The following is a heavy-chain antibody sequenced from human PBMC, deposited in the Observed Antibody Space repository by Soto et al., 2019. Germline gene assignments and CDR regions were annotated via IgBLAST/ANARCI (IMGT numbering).Heavy chain of an antibody. Sequence: ASVKVSCKTSGYVFTSFGISWVRQAPGQGLEWMGWVRPYNGDTKYAEKSQGRVTMTSDTSTTTGYMELRGLRSDDTAVYFLVRRLFSQLWSPYYYLDYWGQRTQVTVSS. V-gene: IGHV1-18*04. CDR2: VRPYNGDT. D-gene: IGHD3-10*01. CDR3: VRRLFSQLWSPYYYLDY. CDR1: GYVFTSFG. J-gene: IGHJ4*02.